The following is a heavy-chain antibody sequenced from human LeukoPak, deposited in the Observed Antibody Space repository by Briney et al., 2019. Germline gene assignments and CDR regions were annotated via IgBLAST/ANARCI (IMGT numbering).Heavy chain of an antibody. Sequence: GGSLRLSCAASGFTLSSYAMSWVRQAPGKGLEWVSSISSSSSYIYYADSVKGRFTISRDNAKNSLYLQMNSLRAEDTAVYYCARDFPDYDFWSGSPGGYYMDVWGKGTTVTVSS. CDR2: ISSSSSYI. CDR1: GFTLSSYA. D-gene: IGHD3-3*01. V-gene: IGHV3-21*01. J-gene: IGHJ6*03. CDR3: ARDFPDYDFWSGSPGGYYMDV.